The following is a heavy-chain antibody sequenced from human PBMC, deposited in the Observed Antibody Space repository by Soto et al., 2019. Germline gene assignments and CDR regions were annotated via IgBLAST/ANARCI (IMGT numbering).Heavy chain of an antibody. CDR3: ASSGYCSGGSCSYPQYYYYGMDV. V-gene: IGHV1-69*12. CDR1: GGTFSSYA. J-gene: IGHJ6*02. CDR2: IIPIFGTA. D-gene: IGHD2-15*01. Sequence: QVQLVQSGAEVKKPGSSVKVSCKASGGTFSSYAISWVRQAPGQGLEWMGGIIPIFGTANYAQKFQGRVTITADESTSTAYMELSSRRSADTAVYYCASSGYCSGGSCSYPQYYYYGMDVWGQGTTVTVSS.